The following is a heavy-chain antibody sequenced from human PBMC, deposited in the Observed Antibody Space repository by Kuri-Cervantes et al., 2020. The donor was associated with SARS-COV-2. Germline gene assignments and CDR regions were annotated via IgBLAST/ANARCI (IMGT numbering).Heavy chain of an antibody. CDR2: IRYDGSNK. CDR1: GFTFSSYG. Sequence: GESLKISCAASGFTFSSYGMHWVRQAPGKGLEWVAFIRYDGSNKYYADSVKGRFTISRDNSKNTLYLQMNSLRAEDTAVYYCATSLPYYYGSGSYAIGVDAFDIWGQGTMVTVSS. V-gene: IGHV3-30*02. CDR3: ATSLPYYYGSGSYAIGVDAFDI. J-gene: IGHJ3*02. D-gene: IGHD3-10*01.